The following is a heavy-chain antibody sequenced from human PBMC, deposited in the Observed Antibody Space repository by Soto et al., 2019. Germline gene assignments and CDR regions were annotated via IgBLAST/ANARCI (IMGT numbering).Heavy chain of an antibody. D-gene: IGHD4-17*01. V-gene: IGHV1-8*01. CDR1: GYTFTSHD. CDR2: MNPNSGNT. CDR3: ARGSGTTVTTRGRRNVHYYYYGMDV. J-gene: IGHJ6*02. Sequence: ASVKVSCKASGYTFTSHDINWVRQATGQGLEWMGWMNPNSGNTGYAQKFQGRVTMTRNTSISTAYMELSSLRSEDTAVYYCARGSGTTVTTRGRRNVHYYYYGMDVWGQGTTVTVSS.